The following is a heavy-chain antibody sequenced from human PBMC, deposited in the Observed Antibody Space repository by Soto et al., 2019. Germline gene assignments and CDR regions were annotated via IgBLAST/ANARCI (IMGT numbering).Heavy chain of an antibody. Sequence: GGSLRLSGVASGFTFSNAWMNWVRQAPGKGRGWVGRSKTGGEGATTNYAAPVKDRLLISRDDSQMTLNLQLNSLKTEDTAIYYCTTDSRWAVAGRPTQDYWGQGTLVTVPQ. CDR3: TTDSRWAVAGRPTQDY. J-gene: IGHJ4*02. CDR1: GFTFSNAW. V-gene: IGHV3-15*06. D-gene: IGHD6-19*01. CDR2: SKTGGEGATT.